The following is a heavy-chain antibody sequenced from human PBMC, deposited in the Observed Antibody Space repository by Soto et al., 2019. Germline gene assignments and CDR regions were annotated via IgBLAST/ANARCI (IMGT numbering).Heavy chain of an antibody. D-gene: IGHD2-21*01. V-gene: IGHV3-9*01. J-gene: IGHJ6*02. CDR3: AKGVDRHYYYYGMDV. CDR1: GFTFDDYA. CDR2: ISWNSGSI. Sequence: EVQLVESGGGLVQPGRSLRLSCAASGFTFDDYAMHWVRQAPGKGLEWVSGISWNSGSIGYADSVKRRFTISRDNAKNSLYLQMNSLRAEDTALYYCAKGVDRHYYYYGMDVWGQGTTVTVSS.